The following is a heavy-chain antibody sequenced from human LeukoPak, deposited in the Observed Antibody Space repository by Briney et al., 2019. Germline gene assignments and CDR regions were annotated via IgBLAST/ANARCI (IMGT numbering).Heavy chain of an antibody. D-gene: IGHD5-24*01. Sequence: GESLKISCQASGHIFTNYWIAWVRQIPGKGLEWMGIIYPGDSDSRYSPSFQGHVTISADKSISTAYLQWSSLKASDTAMYYCARHGVEGYNGAFHIWGQGAMVTVSS. CDR2: IYPGDSDS. J-gene: IGHJ3*02. V-gene: IGHV5-51*01. CDR3: ARHGVEGYNGAFHI. CDR1: GHIFTNYW.